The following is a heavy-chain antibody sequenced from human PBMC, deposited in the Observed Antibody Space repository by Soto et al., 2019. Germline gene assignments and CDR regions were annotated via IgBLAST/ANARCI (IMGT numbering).Heavy chain of an antibody. CDR3: AKSRYYDSSGYPTTNWFDP. CDR1: GFTFSSYA. Sequence: GGSLRLSCAASGFTFSSYAMSWVRQAPGKGLEWVSAISGSGGSTYYADSVKGRFTISRDNSKNTLYLQMNSLRAEDTAVYYCAKSRYYDSSGYPTTNWFDPWAQGTLVTVSS. J-gene: IGHJ5*02. CDR2: ISGSGGST. V-gene: IGHV3-23*01. D-gene: IGHD3-22*01.